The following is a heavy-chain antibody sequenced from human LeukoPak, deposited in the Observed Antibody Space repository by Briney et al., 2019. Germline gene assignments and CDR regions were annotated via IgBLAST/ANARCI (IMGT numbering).Heavy chain of an antibody. Sequence: GASVKVSCKASGYTFTGYYMHWVRRAPGQGLEWMGWINPNSGGTNYAQKFQGRVTMTRDTSISTAYMELSRLRSDDTAVYYCARDFFLGYCSSTSCNPGDYWGQGTLVTVSS. CDR2: INPNSGGT. V-gene: IGHV1-2*02. CDR3: ARDFFLGYCSSTSCNPGDY. J-gene: IGHJ4*02. D-gene: IGHD2-2*01. CDR1: GYTFTGYY.